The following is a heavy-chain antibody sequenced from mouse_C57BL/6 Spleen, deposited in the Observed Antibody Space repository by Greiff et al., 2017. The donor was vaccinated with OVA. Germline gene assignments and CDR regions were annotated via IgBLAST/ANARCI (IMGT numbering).Heavy chain of an antibody. Sequence: EVQLVESGGGLVQPGGSLSLSCAASGFTFTDYYMSWVRQPPGQALEWLGFISTKANGSTTEYSASVKGRFTISRDNSKSILYLQMNALRAEDSATDYCERVNSNFYDCDYWGKGTTLTVAS. V-gene: IGHV7-3*01. CDR3: ERVNSNFYDCDY. J-gene: IGHJ2*01. CDR2: ISTKANGSTT. CDR1: GFTFTDYY. D-gene: IGHD2-5*01.